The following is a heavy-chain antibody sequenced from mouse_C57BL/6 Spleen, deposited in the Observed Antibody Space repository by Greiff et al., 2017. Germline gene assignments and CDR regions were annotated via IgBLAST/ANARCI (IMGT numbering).Heavy chain of an antibody. CDR1: GFSFNTYA. CDR2: IRSKSNNYAT. J-gene: IGHJ4*01. D-gene: IGHD1-1*01. Sequence: EVQGVESGGGLVQPKGSLKLSCAASGFSFNTYAMNWVRQAPGKGLEWVARIRSKSNNYATYYADSVKDRFTISRDDSESMLYLQMNNLKTEDTAMYYCVRGDTTQAMDYWGQGTSVTVSS. CDR3: VRGDTTQAMDY. V-gene: IGHV10-1*01.